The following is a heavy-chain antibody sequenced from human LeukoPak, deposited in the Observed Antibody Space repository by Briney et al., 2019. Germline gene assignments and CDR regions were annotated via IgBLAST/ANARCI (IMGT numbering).Heavy chain of an antibody. J-gene: IGHJ4*02. CDR1: GFTFSSYG. CDR2: IRYDGSHK. CDR3: ARVGYYDSTNLDY. V-gene: IGHV3-30*02. Sequence: GGSLRLSCAASGFTFSSYGMHWVRQAPGKGLEWVAFIRYDGSHKYYADSVKGRFTISRDNSKNTLYLQMNSLRAEDTAVYYCARVGYYDSTNLDYWGQGTLVTVSS. D-gene: IGHD3-22*01.